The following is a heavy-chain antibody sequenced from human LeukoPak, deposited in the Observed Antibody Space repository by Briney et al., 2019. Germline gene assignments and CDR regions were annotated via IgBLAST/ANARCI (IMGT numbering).Heavy chain of an antibody. CDR3: ARDAALQAFDI. J-gene: IGHJ3*02. CDR2: IYHSGST. V-gene: IGHV4-30-2*01. Sequence: SETLSLTCAVSGVSISSDGYSWSWIRQPPGKGLEWIGYIYHSGSTYYNPSLKSRVTISVDRSKNQFSLKLSSVTAADTAVYYCARDAALQAFDIWGQGTMVTVSS. CDR1: GVSISSDGYS.